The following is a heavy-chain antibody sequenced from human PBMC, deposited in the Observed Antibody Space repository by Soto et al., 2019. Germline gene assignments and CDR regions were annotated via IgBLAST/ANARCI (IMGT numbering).Heavy chain of an antibody. CDR2: ISYDGSNK. J-gene: IGHJ4*02. CDR3: AKDLTY. Sequence: QVQLVESGGGVVQPGRSLRLSCAASGFTFSSYGMHWVRQAPGKGLEWVAVISYDGSNKYYADSVKGRFTISRDNSKNTLYLQMNRLRAEDTAVYYCAKDLTYWGQGTLVTVSS. V-gene: IGHV3-30*18. CDR1: GFTFSSYG.